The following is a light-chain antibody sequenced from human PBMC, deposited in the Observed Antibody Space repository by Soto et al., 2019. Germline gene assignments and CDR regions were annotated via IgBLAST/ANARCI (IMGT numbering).Light chain of an antibody. CDR1: QSVSSN. CDR3: QQYNNWPQT. Sequence: EIVMTQSPATLSVSTGERANLSCRASQSVSSNLAWYQQKPGQAPRLLIYGASTRATGIPARFSGSGSGTEFPLTISSLQSEDLAVYYCQQYNNWPQTFGQGTKVEIK. J-gene: IGKJ1*01. CDR2: GAS. V-gene: IGKV3-15*01.